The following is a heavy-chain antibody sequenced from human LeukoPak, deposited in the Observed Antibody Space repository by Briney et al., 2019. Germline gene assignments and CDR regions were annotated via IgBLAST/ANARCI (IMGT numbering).Heavy chain of an antibody. Sequence: SETLSLTCAVYGGSFSGYYWSWIRQPPGKGLEWIGEINHSGSTNYNPSLKSRVTISVGTSKNQFSLKLSSVTAADTAVYYCARAPWGNDYWGQGTLVTVSS. V-gene: IGHV4-34*01. J-gene: IGHJ4*02. CDR3: ARAPWGNDY. CDR1: GGSFSGYY. CDR2: INHSGST. D-gene: IGHD7-27*01.